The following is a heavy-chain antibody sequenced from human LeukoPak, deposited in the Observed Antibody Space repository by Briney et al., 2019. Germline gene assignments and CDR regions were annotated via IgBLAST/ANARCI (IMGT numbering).Heavy chain of an antibody. CDR3: AQGDSYYDFLLSV. CDR2: IYSGGTT. Sequence: GESLRLSCAASGFTVSSIYMTWVRQAPGKGLEWVSIIYSGGTTYYADSVKGRFTISRDNSRNTLYLQMNSLRVEDTAVYYCAQGDSYYDFLLSVWGQGTMVTVSS. V-gene: IGHV3-53*01. CDR1: GFTVSSIY. J-gene: IGHJ3*01. D-gene: IGHD3-3*01.